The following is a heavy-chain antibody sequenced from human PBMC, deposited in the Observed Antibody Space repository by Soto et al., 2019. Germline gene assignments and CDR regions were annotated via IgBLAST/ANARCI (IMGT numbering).Heavy chain of an antibody. J-gene: IGHJ4*02. V-gene: IGHV3-74*01. D-gene: IGHD5-18*01. CDR2: ITRDGSST. Sequence: EVQLVESGGGLVQPGGSLRLSCAASGFSLSDYWMHWVRQAPGEGLVWLSRITRDGSSTNYADSVKGRFTISRDNAKNTLYLQVNRLRGEDTAVYYCARGVKGYYYFDYWGQGALVTVSS. CDR1: GFSLSDYW. CDR3: ARGVKGYYYFDY.